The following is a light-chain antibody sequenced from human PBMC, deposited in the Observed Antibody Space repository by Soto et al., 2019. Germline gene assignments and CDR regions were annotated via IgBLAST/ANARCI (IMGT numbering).Light chain of an antibody. CDR2: EVS. J-gene: IGLJ3*02. Sequence: QSALTRPASVSGSPGQSITISCTGTSSDVGGYNYVSWYQQHPGKAPKLMIYEVSNRPSGVSNRFSGSKSGNTASLTVFGLQAEDEADYYCSSYTSSSTWVFGGGTKLTVL. CDR3: SSYTSSSTWV. V-gene: IGLV2-14*01. CDR1: SSDVGGYNY.